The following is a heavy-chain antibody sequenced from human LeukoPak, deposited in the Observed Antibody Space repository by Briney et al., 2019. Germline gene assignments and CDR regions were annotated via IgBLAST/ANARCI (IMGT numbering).Heavy chain of an antibody. Sequence: PSETLFLTCTVSGGSISSYYWSWIRQPPGKGLEWIGYIYYSGSTNYNPSLKSRVTISVDTSKNQFSLKLSSVTAADTAVYYCARRASYLGDYYYYGMDVWGQGTTVTVSS. V-gene: IGHV4-59*01. CDR3: ARRASYLGDYYYYGMDV. CDR2: IYYSGST. CDR1: GGSISSYY. J-gene: IGHJ6*02. D-gene: IGHD3-16*01.